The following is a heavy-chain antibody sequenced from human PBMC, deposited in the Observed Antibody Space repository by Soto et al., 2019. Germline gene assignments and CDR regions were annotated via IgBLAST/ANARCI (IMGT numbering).Heavy chain of an antibody. D-gene: IGHD6-19*01. CDR2: IFHSGDT. J-gene: IGHJ3*01. Sequence: QVQLQESGPGLVKPSGTLSLTCAVYGDSISNCRLWTWVRQPPGKGLVWIWEIFHSGDTNYNPSLKSRVFISVDKSQNQFSLKVSSVTAEDTAVYYCAYSAGWYRHDVWGQGTLVTVSS. CDR1: GDSISNCRL. V-gene: IGHV4-4*02. CDR3: AYSAGWYRHDV.